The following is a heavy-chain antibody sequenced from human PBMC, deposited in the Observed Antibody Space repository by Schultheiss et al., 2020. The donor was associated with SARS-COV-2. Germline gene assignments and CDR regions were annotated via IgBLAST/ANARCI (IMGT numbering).Heavy chain of an antibody. CDR3: ARAAADYFDY. D-gene: IGHD6-13*01. CDR2: IYHSGST. J-gene: IGHJ4*02. Sequence: SETLSLTCAVYGGSFSGHYWNWIRQLPGKGLEWIGDIYHSGSTYYNPSLKSRVTISVDKSKNQFSLKLSSVTAADTAVYYCARAAADYFDYWGQGTLVTVAS. CDR1: GGSFSGHY. V-gene: IGHV4-34*01.